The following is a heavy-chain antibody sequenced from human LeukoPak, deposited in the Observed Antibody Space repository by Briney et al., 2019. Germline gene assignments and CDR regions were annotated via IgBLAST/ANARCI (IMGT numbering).Heavy chain of an antibody. CDR2: INSDGSST. D-gene: IGHD6-13*01. V-gene: IGHV3-74*01. J-gene: IGHJ6*03. CDR3: ARSAAAGFSYYSYYLDV. CDR1: GFTFSNYG. Sequence: PGGSLRLSCAASGFTFSNYGMSWVRQAPGKGLVWVSRINSDGSSTTYADSVKGRFTISRDNAKNTLYLQMNSLRAEDTAVYYCARSAAAGFSYYSYYLDVWGKGTTVTIFS.